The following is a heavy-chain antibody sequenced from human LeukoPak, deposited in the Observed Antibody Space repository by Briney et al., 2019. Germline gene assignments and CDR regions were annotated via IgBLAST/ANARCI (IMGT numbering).Heavy chain of an antibody. Sequence: PSETLSLTCAVYGGSFSGYYWSWIRQPPGKGLEWIGEINHSGSTNYNPSLKSRVTISVDTSKNQFSLKLSSVTAADTAVYYCARGGGSSWYSRYYYGMDVWGQGTTVTVSS. CDR3: ARGGGSSWYSRYYYGMDV. D-gene: IGHD6-13*01. J-gene: IGHJ6*02. CDR1: GGSFSGYY. V-gene: IGHV4-34*01. CDR2: INHSGST.